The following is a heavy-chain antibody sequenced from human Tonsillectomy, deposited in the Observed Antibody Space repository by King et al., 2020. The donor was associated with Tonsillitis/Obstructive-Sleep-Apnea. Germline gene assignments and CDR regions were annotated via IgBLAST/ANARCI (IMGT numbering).Heavy chain of an antibody. D-gene: IGHD2-2*01. CDR2: IYYSGST. J-gene: IGHJ6*03. CDR1: GGSISSXTYY. CDR3: AXXXPDXXGRSXXAYYXDV. V-gene: IGHV4-39*01. Sequence: QLQESGPGLVKPSETLSLTCTVSGGSISSXTYYWGWIRQPPGMGLEWIGSIYYSGSTYYNPSLKSRVTISVDTSKNQFSLKLSSVTAADTAVYYCAXXXPDXXGRSXXAYYXDVWXXGTTVTVXS.